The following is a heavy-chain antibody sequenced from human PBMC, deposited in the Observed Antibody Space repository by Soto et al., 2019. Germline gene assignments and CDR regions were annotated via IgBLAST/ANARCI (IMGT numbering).Heavy chain of an antibody. CDR3: AKDDGSTWSMFYSYYGVDV. Sequence: QVQLVESGGGVVQPGRSLRLSCAASGFTFSNYGIHWVRQAPGKGLEWVAVISYDGSNKDYADSVKGRFTISRDNSKNTLYLQMNSLTIEDTAVYYRAKDDGSTWSMFYSYYGVDVWGQGTTVTVSS. CDR2: ISYDGSNK. D-gene: IGHD6-13*01. CDR1: GFTFSNYG. J-gene: IGHJ6*02. V-gene: IGHV3-30*18.